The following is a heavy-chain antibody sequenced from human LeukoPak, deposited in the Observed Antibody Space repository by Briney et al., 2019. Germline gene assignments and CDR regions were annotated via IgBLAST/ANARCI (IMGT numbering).Heavy chain of an antibody. V-gene: IGHV3-7*01. CDR3: ARGPYIAAAGVDY. CDR1: GFSFSSYW. J-gene: IGHJ4*02. Sequence: PGGSLRLSCAASGFSFSSYWMAWVRQSPGKGLEWVANIKPDGSEKYYVDSVKGRCTISRDNAKNALYLEVDSLRAADTAVYYCARGPYIAAAGVDYWGQGTLVTVSS. CDR2: IKPDGSEK. D-gene: IGHD6-13*01.